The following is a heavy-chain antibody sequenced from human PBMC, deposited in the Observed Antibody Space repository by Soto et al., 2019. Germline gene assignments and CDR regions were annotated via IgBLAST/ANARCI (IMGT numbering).Heavy chain of an antibody. D-gene: IGHD3-22*01. CDR1: GFAFSSYW. CDR2: INPDGSQK. J-gene: IGHJ3*02. Sequence: PGGSLRLSCAGSGFAFSSYWMSWVRQAPGNGLEWVANINPDGSQKWYVDSIKGRFTISRDNAKNSLYLQMNSLRVDDTAVYYCARGDYYVTSGPFSDDLDTWGQGTMFTV. CDR3: ARGDYYVTSGPFSDDLDT. V-gene: IGHV3-7*04.